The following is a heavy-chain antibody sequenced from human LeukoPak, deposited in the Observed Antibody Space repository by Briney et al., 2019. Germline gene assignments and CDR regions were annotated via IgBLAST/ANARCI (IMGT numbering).Heavy chain of an antibody. CDR2: ISGSGGST. Sequence: PGGSLRLSCAASGFTFSSYAMSWVRQAPGKGLEWVSAISGSGGSTYYADSVKGRFTISRDNSKNTLYLQMNSLRAEDTAVYYCAKEPGYSSSWYWGHGDPDYWGQGTLVTVSS. CDR3: AKEPGYSSSWYWGHGDPDY. CDR1: GFTFSSYA. J-gene: IGHJ4*02. D-gene: IGHD6-13*01. V-gene: IGHV3-23*01.